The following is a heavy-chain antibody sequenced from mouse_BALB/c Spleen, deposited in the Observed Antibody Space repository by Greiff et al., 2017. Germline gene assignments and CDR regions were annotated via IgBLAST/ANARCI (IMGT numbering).Heavy chain of an antibody. CDR1: GYTFTSYW. V-gene: IGHV1-69*02. J-gene: IGHJ3*01. Sequence: QVHVKQPGAELVKPGASVKLSCKASGYTFTSYWMHWVKQRPGQGLEWIGEIDPSDSYTNYNQKFKGKATLTVDKSSSTAYMQLSSLTSEDSAVYYCARDYRYDWFAYWGQGTLVTVSA. D-gene: IGHD2-14*01. CDR3: ARDYRYDWFAY. CDR2: IDPSDSYT.